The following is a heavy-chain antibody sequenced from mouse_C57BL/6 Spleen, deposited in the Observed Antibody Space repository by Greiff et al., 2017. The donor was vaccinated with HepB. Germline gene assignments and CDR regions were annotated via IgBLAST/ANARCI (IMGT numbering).Heavy chain of an antibody. CDR2: IDPENGDT. CDR3: TTMYFDV. CDR1: GFNIKDDY. V-gene: IGHV14-4*01. Sequence: EVKLLESGAELVRPGASVKLSCTASGFNIKDDYMHWVKQRPEQGLEWIGWIDPENGDTEYASKFQGKATITADTSSNTAYLQLSSLTSEDTAVYYCTTMYFDVWGKGNTVTVSS. J-gene: IGHJ1*03.